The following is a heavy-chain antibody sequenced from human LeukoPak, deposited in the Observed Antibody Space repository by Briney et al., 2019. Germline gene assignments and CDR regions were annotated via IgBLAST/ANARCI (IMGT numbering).Heavy chain of an antibody. Sequence: ASVKVSCKTSGYAFTSYGISWVRQAPGRGLEWMGWISPYNGKTNYAQNFQGRVNMTTDTSTSAAYMELRTLRSGDAAVYYCARGANYYDTSGSFDYWGQGTRVTVSS. D-gene: IGHD3-22*01. V-gene: IGHV1-18*01. J-gene: IGHJ4*02. CDR1: GYAFTSYG. CDR3: ARGANYYDTSGSFDY. CDR2: ISPYNGKT.